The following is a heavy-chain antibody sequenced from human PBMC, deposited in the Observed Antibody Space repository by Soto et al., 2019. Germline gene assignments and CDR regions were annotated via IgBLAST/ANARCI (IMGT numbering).Heavy chain of an antibody. CDR1: SGSISSTIYS. V-gene: IGHV4-39*01. Sequence: QLQLQESGPGLVKPSETLSLTCTVSSGSISSTIYSWDWIHQPPGKGLEWIGSIFYSGSTYYNPSLKSRVTISVDTSKNQFSLTLTSVTAADTAVYYCARQCRGVTCHWFVPWGHGTLVTVSS. CDR3: ARQCRGVTCHWFVP. J-gene: IGHJ5*02. D-gene: IGHD2-15*01. CDR2: IFYSGST.